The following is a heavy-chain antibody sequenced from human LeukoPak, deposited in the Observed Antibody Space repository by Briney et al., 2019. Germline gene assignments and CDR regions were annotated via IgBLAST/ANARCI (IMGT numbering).Heavy chain of an antibody. J-gene: IGHJ5*02. CDR1: GGSISSYY. Sequence: PSETLSLTCTVSGGSISSYYWSWIRQPPGKGLEWIGYIYYSGSTNYNPSLKSRVTISVDTSKNQFSLKLSSVTAADTAVYYCARDPRYCSGGSCYRGGFWFDPWGQGTLVTVSS. CDR3: ARDPRYCSGGSCYRGGFWFDP. V-gene: IGHV4-59*01. D-gene: IGHD2-15*01. CDR2: IYYSGST.